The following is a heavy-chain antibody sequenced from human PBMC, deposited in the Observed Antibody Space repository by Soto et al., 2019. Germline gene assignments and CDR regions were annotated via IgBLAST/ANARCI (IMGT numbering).Heavy chain of an antibody. J-gene: IGHJ6*02. CDR2: ISYDGSNK. CDR1: GFTFSSYA. CDR3: ARGGITMIAPSRAPAYGMDV. V-gene: IGHV3-30-3*01. D-gene: IGHD3-22*01. Sequence: SGGSLRLSCAASGFTFSSYAMHWVRQAPGKGLEWVAVISYDGSNKYYADSVKGRFTISRDNSKNTLYLQMNSLRAEDTAVYYCARGGITMIAPSRAPAYGMDVWGQGTTVTVSS.